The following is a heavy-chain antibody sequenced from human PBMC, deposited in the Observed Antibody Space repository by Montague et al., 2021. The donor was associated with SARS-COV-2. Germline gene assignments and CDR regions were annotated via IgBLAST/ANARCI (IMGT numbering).Heavy chain of an antibody. V-gene: IGHV2-70*01. CDR1: GFSLRTSGMC. D-gene: IGHD6-19*01. Sequence: PALVKPTQTLTLTCTSSGFSLRTSGMCVSWIRQPPGKALEWLELIDWDDDKYYSPSLETRLNISKDTSQNQVVLTMTNMDPVDTATYYCARVRTEQWLALNVDYWGQGTLVTVSS. CDR3: ARVRTEQWLALNVDY. CDR2: IDWDDDK. J-gene: IGHJ4*02.